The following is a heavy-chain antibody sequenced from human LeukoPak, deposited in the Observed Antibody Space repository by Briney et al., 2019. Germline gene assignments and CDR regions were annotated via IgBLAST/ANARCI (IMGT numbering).Heavy chain of an antibody. CDR3: AKDRRSGYYYYYYGMDV. D-gene: IGHD5-12*01. CDR1: GFTFSSYA. V-gene: IGHV3-23*01. CDR2: ISGSGGST. Sequence: GGSLRLSCAASGFTFSSYAMSWVRQAPGKGLEWVSAISGSGGSTYYADSVKGRFTISRDNSKNTLYLQTNSLRAEDTAVYYCAKDRRSGYYYYYYGMDVWGQGTTVTVSS. J-gene: IGHJ6*02.